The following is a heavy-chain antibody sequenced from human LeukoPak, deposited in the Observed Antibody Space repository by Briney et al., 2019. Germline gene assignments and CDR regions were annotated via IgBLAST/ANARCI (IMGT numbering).Heavy chain of an antibody. D-gene: IGHD5-18*01. V-gene: IGHV1-69*13. CDR3: AREGNTSMDPFDY. CDR2: IIPIFGTA. CDR1: GGTFSSYA. Sequence: EASVKVSCKASGGTFSSYAISWVRQAPGQGLEWMGGIIPIFGTANYAQKFQGRVTITAGESSSTAYMELISLRSEDTAVYYCAREGNTSMDPFDYWGQGTLVTVSS. J-gene: IGHJ4*02.